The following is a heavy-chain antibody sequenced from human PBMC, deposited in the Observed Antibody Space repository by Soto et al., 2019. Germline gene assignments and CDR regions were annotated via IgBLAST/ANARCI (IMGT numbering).Heavy chain of an antibody. CDR2: IYYSGNT. J-gene: IGHJ6*02. CDR1: GDSSSSSRDY. V-gene: IGHV4-39*01. D-gene: IGHD3-16*01. Sequence: QLQLQESGPGLVKPSETLSLTCTVSGDSSSSSRDYWGWIRQPPGKGLEWIGTIYYSGNTYYNPSLRSRITIAVDTSKNQGSLKLSSVTAADTAVYYCARHLGDLYYYGMDVWGQGTTVTVSS. CDR3: ARHLGDLYYYGMDV.